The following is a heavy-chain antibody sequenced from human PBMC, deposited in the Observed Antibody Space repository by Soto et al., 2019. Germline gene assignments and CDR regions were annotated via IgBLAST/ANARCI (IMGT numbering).Heavy chain of an antibody. Sequence: GESLKISCQGSGSSISTYWIGWVRQMPGKGLEWMGIISPADSDTRYSPSFQGQVTISADKSISTAYMQWNSLKDSDTAMYYCARGSSWYLGPSDIWGQGTMVTVSS. CDR1: GSSISTYW. CDR2: ISPADSDT. CDR3: ARGSSWYLGPSDI. D-gene: IGHD6-13*01. V-gene: IGHV5-51*01. J-gene: IGHJ3*02.